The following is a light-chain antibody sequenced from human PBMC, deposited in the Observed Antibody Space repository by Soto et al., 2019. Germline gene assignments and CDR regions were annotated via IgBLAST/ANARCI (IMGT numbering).Light chain of an antibody. V-gene: IGKV1-39*01. CDR3: QQTYSVPGS. CDR2: AAS. J-gene: IGKJ4*01. Sequence: DIQMTQSPSSLSASVGDRLTITCRASQNIDSYLNWYQQKPGKAPKLLIFAASNLQSGVPSRFSGSGSGTDFTVTISSLRPDDFATYYCQQTYSVPGSFGGGTKVDIK. CDR1: QNIDSY.